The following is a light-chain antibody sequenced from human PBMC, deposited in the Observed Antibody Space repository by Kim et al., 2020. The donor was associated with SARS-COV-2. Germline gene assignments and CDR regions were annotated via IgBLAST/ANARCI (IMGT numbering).Light chain of an antibody. CDR1: SANIGAGYD. J-gene: IGLJ1*01. CDR2: GNS. CDR3: QSYDSSLSGV. Sequence: GQTVTNSCTGSSANIGAGYDVHWYQQLPGTAPKLLIYGNSNRPSGVPDRFSGSKSGTSASLAITGLQAEDEADYYCQSYDSSLSGVFGTGTKVTVL. V-gene: IGLV1-40*01.